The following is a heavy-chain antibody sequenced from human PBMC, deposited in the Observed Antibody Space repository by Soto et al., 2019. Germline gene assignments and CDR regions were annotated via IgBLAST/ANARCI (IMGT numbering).Heavy chain of an antibody. CDR1: GYTFTSYG. D-gene: IGHD3-9*01. CDR2: ISAYNGNT. CDR3: AREAPNYDILTGNDY. Sequence: ASVKVSCKASGYTFTSYGISWVRQAPGQGLEWMGWISAYNGNTNYAQKLQGRVTMTTDTSTSTAYMELRSLRSDDTAVYYCAREAPNYDILTGNDYWGQGTLVTVSS. J-gene: IGHJ4*02. V-gene: IGHV1-18*01.